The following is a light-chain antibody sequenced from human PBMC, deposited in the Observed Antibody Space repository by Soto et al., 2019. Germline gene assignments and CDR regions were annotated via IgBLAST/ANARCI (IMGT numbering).Light chain of an antibody. CDR2: EGS. CDR3: CSYAGSSTYV. J-gene: IGLJ1*01. Sequence: QSVLTQPASASGSPGQSITISCTGTSSDVGSYNLVSWYQQHPGKAPKLMIYEGSKRPSGVSNRFSGSKSGNTASLTISGLQAEDEADHYCCSYAGSSTYVFGTGTKVTVL. CDR1: SSDVGSYNL. V-gene: IGLV2-23*01.